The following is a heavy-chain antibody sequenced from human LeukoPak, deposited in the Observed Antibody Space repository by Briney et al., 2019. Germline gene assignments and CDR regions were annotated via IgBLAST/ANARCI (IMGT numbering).Heavy chain of an antibody. CDR3: ARRPNCGGDCDHLEH. CDR1: GFTLMSHA. Sequence: GGSLRLSCAASGFTLMSHAMNWVRQAPGKGLEWVSMINGGSGGTFYADSVKGRFTISRDISKSTVYLQMSSLRVEDTAVYYCARRPNCGGDCDHLEHWGQGTLVTVSS. V-gene: IGHV3-23*01. D-gene: IGHD2-21*02. J-gene: IGHJ1*01. CDR2: INGGSGGT.